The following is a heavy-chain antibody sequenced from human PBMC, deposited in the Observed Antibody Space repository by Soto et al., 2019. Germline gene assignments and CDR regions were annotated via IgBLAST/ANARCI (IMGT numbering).Heavy chain of an antibody. Sequence: ASVKVSCKASGYTFTSYGISWVRQAPGQGLEWMGWISAYNGNTNYAQKLQGRVTMTTDTSTSTAYMELRSLRSDDTAVYYCARVGSRVVVVAATPDFYWFDPWGQGTLVTVSS. CDR3: ARVGSRVVVVAATPDFYWFDP. D-gene: IGHD2-15*01. CDR2: ISAYNGNT. J-gene: IGHJ5*02. V-gene: IGHV1-18*01. CDR1: GYTFTSYG.